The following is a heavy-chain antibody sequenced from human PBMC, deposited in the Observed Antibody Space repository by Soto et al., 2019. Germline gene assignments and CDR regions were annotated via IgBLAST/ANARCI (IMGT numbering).Heavy chain of an antibody. CDR3: ARGGGIAARLGDY. D-gene: IGHD6-6*01. Sequence: DSLTISRKGSGYSVTSYWIGWVRQMPGKGLEWMGIIYPGDSDTRYSPSFQGQVTISADKSISTAYLQWSSLKASDTAMYYCARGGGIAARLGDYWGQGTLVTVSS. CDR2: IYPGDSDT. V-gene: IGHV5-51*01. J-gene: IGHJ4*02. CDR1: GYSVTSYW.